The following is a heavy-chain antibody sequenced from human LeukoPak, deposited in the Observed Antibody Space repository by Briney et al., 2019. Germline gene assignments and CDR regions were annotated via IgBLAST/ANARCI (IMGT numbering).Heavy chain of an antibody. CDR2: IYYSGST. CDR1: GGSISSSSYY. CDR3: ARGRSGELRFPRERTYYYMDV. D-gene: IGHD3-10*01. Sequence: PSETLSLTCTVSGGSISSSSYYWGWIRQPPGKGLEWIGNIYYSGSTYYNPSLKSRITISVDTSKNHFSLKLSSVIAADTAVYYCARGRSGELRFPRERTYYYMDVWGKGTTVTVSS. V-gene: IGHV4-39*02. J-gene: IGHJ6*03.